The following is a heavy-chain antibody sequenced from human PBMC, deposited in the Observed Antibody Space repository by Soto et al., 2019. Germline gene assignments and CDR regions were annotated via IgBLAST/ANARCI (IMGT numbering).Heavy chain of an antibody. CDR3: ARLYGGNLFDY. D-gene: IGHD4-17*01. J-gene: IGHJ4*02. V-gene: IGHV4-39*01. CDR2: FYYSGST. CDR1: GGSISSSSYY. Sequence: QLQLQESGPGLVKPSETLALTCTVSGGSISSSSYYWGWIRQPTGKGLEWIGSFYYSGSTYYNPSPKRRVTISVDTSKNQFSLRLSSVTAADTAVYYCARLYGGNLFDYCGQGTLVSVSS.